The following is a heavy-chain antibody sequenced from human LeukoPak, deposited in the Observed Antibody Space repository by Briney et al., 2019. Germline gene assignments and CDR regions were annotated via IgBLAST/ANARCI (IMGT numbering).Heavy chain of an antibody. V-gene: IGHV3-64*01. Sequence: GGSLRLSCAASRFTFSSYAMHWVRQAPGKGLEYVSAISSNGGSTFYANSVKGRFTISRDNSKNTLYLQMGSLRAEDMAVYYCARAAHPDYWGQGTLVTVSS. CDR2: ISSNGGST. CDR1: RFTFSSYA. J-gene: IGHJ4*02. CDR3: ARAAHPDY.